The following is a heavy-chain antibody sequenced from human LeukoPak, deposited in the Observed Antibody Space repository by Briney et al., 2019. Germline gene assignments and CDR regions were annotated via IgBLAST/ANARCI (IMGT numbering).Heavy chain of an antibody. J-gene: IGHJ6*03. Sequence: SETLSLTCAVYGGSFSGYHWSWIRQPPGKGLEWIGEINHSGSTYFNPSLKSRVTISVDTSKNQFSLNLISVTAADPAVYYCARQTGSYYYYMDVWGKGTTVTISS. CDR2: INHSGST. CDR1: GGSFSGYH. V-gene: IGHV4-34*01. CDR3: ARQTGSYYYYMDV.